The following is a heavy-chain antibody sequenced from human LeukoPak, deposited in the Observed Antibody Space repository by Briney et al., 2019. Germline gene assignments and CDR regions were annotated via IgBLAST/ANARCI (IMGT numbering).Heavy chain of an antibody. J-gene: IGHJ5*02. V-gene: IGHV3-30*03. CDR1: GFTFSDYW. CDR3: VTGDWS. Sequence: GGSLRLSCAVSGFTFSDYWMSWVRQAPGKGLEWVAVISYDGRNIHYPDSVKGRFTISRDISTDTLWLQMDSLTADDTAVYYCVTGDWSWGQGTLVTVSS. CDR2: ISYDGRNI. D-gene: IGHD1-14*01.